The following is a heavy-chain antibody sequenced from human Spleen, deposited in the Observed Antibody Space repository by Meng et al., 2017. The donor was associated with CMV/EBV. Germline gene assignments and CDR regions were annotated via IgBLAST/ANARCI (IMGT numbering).Heavy chain of an antibody. CDR2: IYYSGST. J-gene: IGHJ2*01. CDR1: GGSISSGDYY. Sequence: QVQLQESGPGLAKPSQTLSLTCTVSGGSISSGDYYWSRIRQPPGKGLEWIGYIYYSGSTYYNPSLKSRVTISVDTSKNQFSLKLSSVTAADTAVYYCARSPYCGGDCRLFDLWGRGTLVTVSS. V-gene: IGHV4-30-4*08. D-gene: IGHD2-21*02. CDR3: ARSPYCGGDCRLFDL.